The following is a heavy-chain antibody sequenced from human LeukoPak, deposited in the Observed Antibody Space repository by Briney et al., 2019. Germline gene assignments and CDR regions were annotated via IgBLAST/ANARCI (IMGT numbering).Heavy chain of an antibody. D-gene: IGHD6-19*01. CDR1: GGSLSRYY. CDR3: ARIDRAVAGTIDY. CDR2: IYYSGST. Sequence: SETLSLTCTVSGGSLSRYYWSWIWQPPRKGLEWIGYIYYSGSTNYNPSLKRRVTMSVDTPKNQFSLKLSSVTAADTAVYYCARIDRAVAGTIDYWGQGTLVTVSS. V-gene: IGHV4-59*08. J-gene: IGHJ4*02.